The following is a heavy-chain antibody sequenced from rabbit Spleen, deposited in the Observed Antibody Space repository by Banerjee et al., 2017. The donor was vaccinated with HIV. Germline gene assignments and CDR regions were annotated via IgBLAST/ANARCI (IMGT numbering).Heavy chain of an antibody. D-gene: IGHD1-1*01. CDR2: IYGDSSGST. J-gene: IGHJ6*01. Sequence: QSLEESGGDLVKPGASLTLTCTASGFSFSSSYYMCWVRQAPGKGLECIACIYGDSSGSTWYASWAKGRFTISKTSSTTVTLQMTSLTAADTANYFCARDTSSSFSSYGMDLWGQGTLVTVS. CDR3: ARDTSSSFSSYGMDL. V-gene: IGHV1S40*01. CDR1: GFSFSSSYY.